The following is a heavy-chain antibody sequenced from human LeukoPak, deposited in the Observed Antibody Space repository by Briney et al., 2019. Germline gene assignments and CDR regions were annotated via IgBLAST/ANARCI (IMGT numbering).Heavy chain of an antibody. Sequence: EASVKVSCKVSGYTLTEISMHWVRQAPGQGLEWMGGFNPEDAETICARSFQGRLTVTEDTSTDTAYMELSSLRSEDTAMYYCATEIVGYGDVHYFDSWGQGTLVTVSS. J-gene: IGHJ4*02. CDR1: GYTLTEIS. CDR3: ATEIVGYGDVHYFDS. CDR2: FNPEDAET. V-gene: IGHV1-24*01. D-gene: IGHD4-17*01.